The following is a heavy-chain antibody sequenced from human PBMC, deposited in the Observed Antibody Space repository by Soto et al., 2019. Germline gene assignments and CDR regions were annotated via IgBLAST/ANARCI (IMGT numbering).Heavy chain of an antibody. CDR1: GYTFTSYR. Sequence: ASVKFSCKASGYTFTSYRISWVRQAPGQGLEWMGWISAYNDNTNYAQKLQGRVTTTTDTSTSTAYMKLRSVSAADTAVYYCARNGEVGHAAFAIWGQGTMVTVSS. CDR3: ARNGEVGHAAFAI. J-gene: IGHJ3*02. V-gene: IGHV1-18*01. CDR2: ISAYNDNT. D-gene: IGHD2-8*01.